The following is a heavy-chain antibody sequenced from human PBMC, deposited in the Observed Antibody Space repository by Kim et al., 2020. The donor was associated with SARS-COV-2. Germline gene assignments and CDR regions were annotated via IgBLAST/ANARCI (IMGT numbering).Heavy chain of an antibody. V-gene: IGHV7-4-1*02. Sequence: ASVKVSCKASGYSFRNHAMNWVRQAPGQGPEWMAWINTKTGNPTFAQGFTGRFVFSLDTSVTTAYLQISSLKTEDTAVYYCARRSPGGQDGMDVWGQGTTVIVSS. J-gene: IGHJ6*02. CDR2: INTKTGNP. CDR3: ARRSPGGQDGMDV. D-gene: IGHD2-15*01. CDR1: GYSFRNHA.